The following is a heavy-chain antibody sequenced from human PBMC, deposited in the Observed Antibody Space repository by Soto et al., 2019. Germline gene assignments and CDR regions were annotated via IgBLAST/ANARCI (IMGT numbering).Heavy chain of an antibody. D-gene: IGHD3-22*01. CDR1: GFTFSSYA. CDR3: AKDGYYYDSSGPSDY. V-gene: IGHV3-23*01. CDR2: ISGSGGST. J-gene: IGHJ4*02. Sequence: GGSLRLSCAASGFTFSSYAMSWVRQAPGKGLEWVSAISGSGGSTYYADSVKGRFTISRDNSKNTLYLQMNSLRAEDTAVYYCAKDGYYYDSSGPSDYWGQGTLVTVSS.